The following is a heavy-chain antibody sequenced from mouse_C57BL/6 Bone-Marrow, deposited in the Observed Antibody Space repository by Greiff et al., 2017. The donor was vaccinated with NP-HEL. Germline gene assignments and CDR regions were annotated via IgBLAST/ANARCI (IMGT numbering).Heavy chain of an antibody. V-gene: IGHV8-8*01. CDR3: ARMITTVVKYYAMDY. CDR2: IWWDDDM. J-gene: IGHJ4*01. CDR1: GFSLSTFGMG. Sequence: QVTLNECGPGILQPSQTLRLTCSFSGFSLSTFGMGVGWIRQPSGKGLEWLAHIWWDDDMYYNPALKSRLTISKDTSKNQVFLKIANVDTADTATYYCARMITTVVKYYAMDYWGQGTSVTVSS. D-gene: IGHD1-1*01.